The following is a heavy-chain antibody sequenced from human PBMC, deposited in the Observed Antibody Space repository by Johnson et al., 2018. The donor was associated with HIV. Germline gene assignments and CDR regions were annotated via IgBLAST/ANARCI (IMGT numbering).Heavy chain of an antibody. Sequence: VQLVESGGGVVRPGGSLRLSCAASGFTFDDYGMSWVRQVPGKGLEWVSGINWNGGSTDYADSVKGRFTISRDNSKNTLYLQMNSLRPEDTAVYYCARDRAIVVAYDAFDIWGQGTMVIVSS. J-gene: IGHJ3*02. CDR1: GFTFDDYG. D-gene: IGHD3-22*01. V-gene: IGHV3-20*04. CDR3: ARDRAIVVAYDAFDI. CDR2: INWNGGST.